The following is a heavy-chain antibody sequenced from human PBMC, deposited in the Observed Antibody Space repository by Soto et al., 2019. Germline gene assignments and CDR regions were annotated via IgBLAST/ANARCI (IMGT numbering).Heavy chain of an antibody. D-gene: IGHD2-21*02. CDR1: GYTFTSYA. CDR2: INAGNGNT. V-gene: IGHV1-3*01. J-gene: IGHJ3*02. Sequence: ASVKVSCEASGYTFTSYAMHWVRQAPGQRLEWMGWINAGNGNTKYSQKFQGRVTVTRDTSASTAYMELSSLRSEDTAVYYCAREYCGGDCYSSDAFDIWGQGTMVTVSS. CDR3: AREYCGGDCYSSDAFDI.